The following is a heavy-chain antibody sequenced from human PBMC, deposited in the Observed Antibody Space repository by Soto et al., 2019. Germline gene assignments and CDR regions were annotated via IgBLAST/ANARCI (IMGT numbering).Heavy chain of an antibody. V-gene: IGHV4-4*07. CDR2: VYISTGTT. D-gene: IGHD3-3*01. Sequence: PSETLSLTCTVSGPSISGYYWNWIRQAAGKGLEWIGRVYISTGTTNYNPSLMSRVTMSADTSKKQVSLELSSVTAADTAIYYCAASTFGDYYGMDVWGQGASVTVCS. J-gene: IGHJ6*02. CDR3: AASTFGDYYGMDV. CDR1: GPSISGYY.